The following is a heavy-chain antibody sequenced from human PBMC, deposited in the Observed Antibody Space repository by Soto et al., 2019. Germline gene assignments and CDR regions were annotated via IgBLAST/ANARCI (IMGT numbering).Heavy chain of an antibody. D-gene: IGHD6-13*01. J-gene: IGHJ3*02. CDR1: GGSLSSSRYY. CDR3: SRDSIGAAGDAFDI. V-gene: IGHV4-39*07. Sequence: SETLSLTCTVSGGSLSSSRYYWGWILQPPGKGLEWIGSFYYSGSTYYNPSLKSRVTISVDTSKNQFSLKLSSVTAADTAVYYCSRDSIGAAGDAFDIWGQGSLVTGS. CDR2: FYYSGST.